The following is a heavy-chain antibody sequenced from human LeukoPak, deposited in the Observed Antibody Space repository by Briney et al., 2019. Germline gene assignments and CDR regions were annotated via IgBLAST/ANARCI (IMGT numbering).Heavy chain of an antibody. CDR1: GYTFTSYD. Sequence: ASVKVSCKASGYTFTSYDINWVRQATGQGLEWMGWMDPNSGNTGYAQKFQGRVTMTRNTSISTAYMELSSLRSEDTAVYYCARGFGRSSTSWDATDFDYWGQETLVTVSS. V-gene: IGHV1-8*01. J-gene: IGHJ4*02. CDR2: MDPNSGNT. CDR3: ARGFGRSSTSWDATDFDY. D-gene: IGHD2-2*01.